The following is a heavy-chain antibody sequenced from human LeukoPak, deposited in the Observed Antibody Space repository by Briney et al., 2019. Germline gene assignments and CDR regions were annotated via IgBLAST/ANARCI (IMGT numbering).Heavy chain of an antibody. CDR1: GFTFTSSA. V-gene: IGHV1-58*02. CDR2: IVVGSGNT. J-gene: IGHJ4*02. D-gene: IGHD3-22*01. Sequence: SVKVSCKASGFTFTSSAMQWVRQARGQRLEWIGWIVVGSGNTNYAQKFQERVTITRDMSTSTAYMELSSLRSEDTVVYYCAVADYYDSSGYYYWGQGTLVTVSS. CDR3: AVADYYDSSGYYY.